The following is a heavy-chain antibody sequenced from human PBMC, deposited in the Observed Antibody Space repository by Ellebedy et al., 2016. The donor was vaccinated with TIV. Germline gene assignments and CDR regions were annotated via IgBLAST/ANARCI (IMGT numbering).Heavy chain of an antibody. Sequence: GESLKISCAASGFTFSDYYINWIRQAPGKGLEWVSYISSSGSTIYYADSVKGRFTISRDNAKNSLYLQMNSLRAEDTAVYYCARPLRYYDSRATSDAFDIWGQGKMVTVSS. CDR3: ARPLRYYDSRATSDAFDI. J-gene: IGHJ3*02. CDR1: GFTFSDYY. D-gene: IGHD3-22*01. V-gene: IGHV3-11*01. CDR2: ISSSGSTI.